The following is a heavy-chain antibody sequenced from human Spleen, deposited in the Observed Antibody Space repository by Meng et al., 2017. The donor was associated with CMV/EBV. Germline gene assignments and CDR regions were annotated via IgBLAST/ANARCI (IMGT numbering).Heavy chain of an antibody. V-gene: IGHV4-30-4*08. CDR3: ARGMSVTGDS. J-gene: IGHJ4*02. Sequence: CTVSGVPISRGDYYWGWDRQPPGKGLEWIGHIYYSGSTYYNPSLKSRISTSIDTSKNQFSLNLSSVTAADTAVYYCARGMSVTGDSWGQGTLVTVSS. D-gene: IGHD2-21*02. CDR1: GVPISRGDYY. CDR2: IYYSGST.